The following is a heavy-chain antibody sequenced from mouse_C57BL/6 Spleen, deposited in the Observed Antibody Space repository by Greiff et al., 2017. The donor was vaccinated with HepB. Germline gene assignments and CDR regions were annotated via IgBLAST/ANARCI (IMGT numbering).Heavy chain of an antibody. D-gene: IGHD2-2*01. V-gene: IGHV14-2*01. CDR2: IDPEDGDT. CDR1: GFNIKDYY. J-gene: IGHJ4*01. CDR3: ARWGYDRSGHAMDY. Sequence: VQLKESGAELVKPGASVKLSCTASGFNIKDYYMHWVKQRTEQGLEWIGRIDPEDGDTKYAPKFQGKATITADTSSNTAYLQLSSLTSEDTAVYYCARWGYDRSGHAMDYWDQGTSVTVSS.